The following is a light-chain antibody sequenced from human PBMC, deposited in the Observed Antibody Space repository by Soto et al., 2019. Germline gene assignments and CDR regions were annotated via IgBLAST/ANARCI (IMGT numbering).Light chain of an antibody. CDR1: QNINNW. J-gene: IGKJ1*01. CDR3: QHMRT. Sequence: DIQMTQSPSTLSASIGDRVTITCRASQNINNWIAWYQQKPGKAPKFLIYDASTLESGVPSRFSGSGFGTEFRLTNSSLQPDYFGSYYRQHMRTFGQGTKVEMK. V-gene: IGKV1-5*01. CDR2: DAS.